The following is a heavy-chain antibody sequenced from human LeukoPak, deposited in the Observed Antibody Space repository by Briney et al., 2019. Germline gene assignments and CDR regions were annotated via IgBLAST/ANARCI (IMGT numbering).Heavy chain of an antibody. CDR2: IYYSGST. D-gene: IGHD5-12*01. CDR3: ARVGYSGYDYASNWFDP. J-gene: IGHJ5*02. V-gene: IGHV4-59*01. CDR1: GGSISSYY. Sequence: SETLSLTCAVYGGSISSYYWSWIRQPPGKGLERIGYIYYSGSTNYNPSLKSRVTISVDTSKNQVSLKLSSVTAADTAVYYCARVGYSGYDYASNWFDPWGQGTLVTVSS.